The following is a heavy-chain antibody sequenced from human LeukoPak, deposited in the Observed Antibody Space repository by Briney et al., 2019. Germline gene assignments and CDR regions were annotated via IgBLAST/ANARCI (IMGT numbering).Heavy chain of an antibody. V-gene: IGHV4-61*08. J-gene: IGHJ4*02. D-gene: IGHD3-16*01. Sequence: PSQTLSLTCTVSGGSISSGGYYWSWIRQPPGKGLEWIGYIYYSGSTNYNPSLKSRVTISVDTSKNQFSLKLSSVTAADTAVYYCARRVLGAGDTTNWGQGTLVTVSS. CDR1: GGSISSGGYY. CDR3: ARRVLGAGDTTN. CDR2: IYYSGST.